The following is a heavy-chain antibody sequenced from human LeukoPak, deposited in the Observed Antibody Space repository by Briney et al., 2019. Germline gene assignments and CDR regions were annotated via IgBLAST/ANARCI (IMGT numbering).Heavy chain of an antibody. CDR3: VRGRYCTNGVCYNNWFDP. J-gene: IGHJ5*02. D-gene: IGHD2-8*01. CDR1: GFTFSSYG. Sequence: GGSLRLSCAASGFTFSSYGMHWVRQAPGKGLEWVAVIWYDGSNKYYADSVKGRFTISRDNSKNTLYLQMNSLRAEDTAVYYCVRGRYCTNGVCYNNWFDPWGQGTLVTVSS. V-gene: IGHV3-33*01. CDR2: IWYDGSNK.